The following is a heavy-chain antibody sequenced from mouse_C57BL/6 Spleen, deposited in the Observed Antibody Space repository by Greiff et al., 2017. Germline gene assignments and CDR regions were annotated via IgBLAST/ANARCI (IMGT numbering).Heavy chain of an antibody. CDR2: IYPGDGDT. V-gene: IGHV1-82*01. J-gene: IGHJ4*01. CDR1: GYAFSSSW. CDR3: ARHRYYAMDY. Sequence: QVQLQQSGPELVKPGASVKISCKASGYAFSSSWMNWVKQRPGKGLEWIGRIYPGDGDTNYNGKFKGKATLTADKSSSTAYMQLISLTSEDSAVYFCARHRYYAMDYWGQGTSVTVSS.